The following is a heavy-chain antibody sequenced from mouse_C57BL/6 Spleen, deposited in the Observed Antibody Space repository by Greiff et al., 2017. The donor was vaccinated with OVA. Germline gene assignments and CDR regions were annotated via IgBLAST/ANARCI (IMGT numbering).Heavy chain of an antibody. J-gene: IGHJ2*01. V-gene: IGHV14-2*01. CDR1: GFNIKDYY. CDR3: ASPHYYSNYYFDY. D-gene: IGHD2-5*01. Sequence: VQLQQSGAELVKPGASVKLSCTASGFNIKDYYMHWVKQRTEQGLEWIGRIDPEDGETKYAPKFPGKATITADTSSNTAYLQLSSLTSEDTAVYYCASPHYYSNYYFDYWGHGTTLTVSS. CDR2: IDPEDGET.